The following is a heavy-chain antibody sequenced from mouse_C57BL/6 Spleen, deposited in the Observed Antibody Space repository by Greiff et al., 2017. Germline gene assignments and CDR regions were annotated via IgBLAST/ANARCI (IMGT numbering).Heavy chain of an antibody. V-gene: IGHV1-80*01. Sequence: VQLQQPGAELVKPGASVKLSCKASGYTFTSYWMHWVKQRPGKGLEWIGQIYPGDGDTNYNGKFKGKATLTADKSSSTAYMQLSSLTSEDSAVYFCAREGPAWFAYWGQGTLVTVSA. J-gene: IGHJ3*01. CDR1: GYTFTSYW. CDR3: AREGPAWFAY. D-gene: IGHD3-3*01. CDR2: IYPGDGDT.